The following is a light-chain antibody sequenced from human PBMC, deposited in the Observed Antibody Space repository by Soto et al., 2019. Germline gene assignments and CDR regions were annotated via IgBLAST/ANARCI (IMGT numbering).Light chain of an antibody. CDR2: EVS. Sequence: QSALTQPPSASGSPGQSVTISCTGTSSDVGGCKFVSWYQQYPGKAPKLIIYEVSKRPSGVPDRFSGFKSGNTASLSVSGLRAEDEADYYCSSCAGSNNPYVFGTGTKLTVL. V-gene: IGLV2-8*01. CDR3: SSCAGSNNPYV. J-gene: IGLJ1*01. CDR1: SSDVGGCKF.